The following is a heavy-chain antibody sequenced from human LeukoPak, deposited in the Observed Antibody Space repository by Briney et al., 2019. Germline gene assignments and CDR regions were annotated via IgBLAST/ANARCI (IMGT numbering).Heavy chain of an antibody. CDR3: ARRAFRPYFDY. CDR2: INHSGST. Sequence: SETLSLTCAVYGGSFSGYYWSWIRQPPGKGLEWIGEINHSGSTNYNPSLKSRVTISVDTSKNQFSLKLSSVTAADTAVYYCARRAFRPYFDYWGQGTLVTVSS. V-gene: IGHV4-34*01. J-gene: IGHJ4*02. CDR1: GGSFSGYY.